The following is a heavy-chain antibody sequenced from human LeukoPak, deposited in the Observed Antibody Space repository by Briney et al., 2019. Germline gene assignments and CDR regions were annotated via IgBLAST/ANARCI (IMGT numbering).Heavy chain of an antibody. V-gene: IGHV1-18*01. CDR3: ARDGAPTLFGVVISFDY. CDR1: GYTFTSYG. J-gene: IGHJ4*02. D-gene: IGHD3-3*01. Sequence: GASVKVSCKASGYTFTSYGISWVRQAPGQGLEWMGWISAYNGNTNYAQKLQGRVTMTTDTSTSTAYMELSSLRSEDTAVYYCARDGAPTLFGVVISFDYWGQGTLVTVSS. CDR2: ISAYNGNT.